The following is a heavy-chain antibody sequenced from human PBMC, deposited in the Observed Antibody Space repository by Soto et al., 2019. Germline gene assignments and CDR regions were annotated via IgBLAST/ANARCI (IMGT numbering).Heavy chain of an antibody. Sequence: ETLSLTCTVSGGSISSYYWSWIRQPPGKGLEWIGYIYYSGSTNYNPSLKSRVTISVDTSKNQFSLKLSSVTAADTAVYYCARAPEGSGYNGYYFDYWGQGTLVTVSS. D-gene: IGHD3-22*01. CDR3: ARAPEGSGYNGYYFDY. V-gene: IGHV4-59*01. J-gene: IGHJ4*02. CDR1: GGSISSYY. CDR2: IYYSGST.